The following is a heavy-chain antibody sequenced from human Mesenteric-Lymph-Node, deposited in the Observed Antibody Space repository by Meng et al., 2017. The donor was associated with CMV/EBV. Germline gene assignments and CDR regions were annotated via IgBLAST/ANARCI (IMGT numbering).Heavy chain of an antibody. CDR3: ARGGWYGASSWYNWFDP. Sequence: KVSCKASGYSFVSYWIGWVRQRPGKGLEWMGTIYVGDSDTKYSPSFQGQVTISVDKSLSIAYLQWSSLKASDTAIYYCARGGWYGASSWYNWFDPWGQGTPVTVSS. V-gene: IGHV5-51*01. D-gene: IGHD6-13*01. CDR2: IYVGDSDT. CDR1: GYSFVSYW. J-gene: IGHJ5*02.